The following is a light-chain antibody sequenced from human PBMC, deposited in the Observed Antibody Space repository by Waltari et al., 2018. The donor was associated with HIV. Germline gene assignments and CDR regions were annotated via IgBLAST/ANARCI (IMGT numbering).Light chain of an antibody. Sequence: DIQLTQSPAFLSASVGDRFTITCRASQGIKNYLAWYQQKPGKAPNLLIYSASTLQSGVPSRFSGSGSGTEFTLTISSLQPEDFATYWCQQLDPYPITFGQGTRLEIK. CDR2: SAS. J-gene: IGKJ5*01. CDR1: QGIKNY. V-gene: IGKV1-9*01. CDR3: QQLDPYPIT.